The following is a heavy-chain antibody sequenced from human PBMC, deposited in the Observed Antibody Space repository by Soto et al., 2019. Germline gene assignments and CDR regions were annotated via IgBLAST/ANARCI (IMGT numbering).Heavy chain of an antibody. Sequence: GGSLRLSCAASGFTFSSYAMSWVRQAPGKGLEWVSAISGSGGSTYYADSVKGRFTISRDNSKNTLYLQMNSLRAEDTAVYYCAKDLYFDWDAVDAFDIWGQGTMVTVSS. D-gene: IGHD3-9*01. V-gene: IGHV3-23*01. CDR2: ISGSGGST. CDR1: GFTFSSYA. J-gene: IGHJ3*02. CDR3: AKDLYFDWDAVDAFDI.